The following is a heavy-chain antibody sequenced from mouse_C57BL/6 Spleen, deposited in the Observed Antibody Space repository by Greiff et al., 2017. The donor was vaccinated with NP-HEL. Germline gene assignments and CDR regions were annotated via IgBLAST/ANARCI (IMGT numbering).Heavy chain of an antibody. CDR1: GFTFSSYG. D-gene: IGHD1-1*01. CDR3: ARQGITTYYFDY. V-gene: IGHV5-6*01. J-gene: IGHJ2*01. Sequence: EVKLMESWGDLVKPGGSLTLSCAASGFTFSSYGLSWVRQTPDKRLEWVATISSGGSYTYYPDSVKGRFTISRDNAKNTLYLQMSSLKSEDTAMYYCARQGITTYYFDYWGQGTTLTVSS. CDR2: ISSGGSYT.